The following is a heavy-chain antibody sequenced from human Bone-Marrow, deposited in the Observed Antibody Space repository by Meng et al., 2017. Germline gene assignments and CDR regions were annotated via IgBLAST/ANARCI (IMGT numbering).Heavy chain of an antibody. V-gene: IGHV3-15*01. Sequence: GESLKISCAASGFTFSNAWMSWVRQAPGKGLEWVGRIKSKTDGGTTDYAAPVKGRFTISRDDSKNTLYLQMNSLKTEDTAVYYCTTEGDVLLGFGETDYWGQGTLVTVSS. D-gene: IGHD3-10*01. J-gene: IGHJ4*02. CDR2: IKSKTDGGTT. CDR3: TTEGDVLLGFGETDY. CDR1: GFTFSNAW.